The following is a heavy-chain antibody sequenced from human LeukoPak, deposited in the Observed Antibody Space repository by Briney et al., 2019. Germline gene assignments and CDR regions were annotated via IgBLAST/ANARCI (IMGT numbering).Heavy chain of an antibody. CDR3: ARAGGFEADYSLHIDDAFDI. CDR2: IYYSGST. Sequence: SETLSLTCTVSGGSISSYYWSWIRQPPGKGLEWIGYIYYSGSTNYNPSLKSRVTISVDTSKNQFSLKLSSVTAADTAVYYCARAGGFEADYSLHIDDAFDIWGQGTMVTVSS. CDR1: GGSISSYY. V-gene: IGHV4-59*01. J-gene: IGHJ3*02. D-gene: IGHD3-9*01.